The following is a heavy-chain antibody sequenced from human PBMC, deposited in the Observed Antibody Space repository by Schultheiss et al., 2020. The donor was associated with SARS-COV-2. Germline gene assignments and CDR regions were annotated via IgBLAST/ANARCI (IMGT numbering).Heavy chain of an antibody. D-gene: IGHD3-22*01. Sequence: GGSLRLSCAASGFTFSSYAMSWVRQAPGKGPEWVSVIYDGGRTIYADSVNGRFTISRDNAKNTLYLQMDSLTAEDTAVYYCASSHYDSSNYAFDMWGQGTTVTVSS. CDR2: IYDGGRT. J-gene: IGHJ3*02. CDR3: ASSHYDSSNYAFDM. V-gene: IGHV3-23*03. CDR1: GFTFSSYA.